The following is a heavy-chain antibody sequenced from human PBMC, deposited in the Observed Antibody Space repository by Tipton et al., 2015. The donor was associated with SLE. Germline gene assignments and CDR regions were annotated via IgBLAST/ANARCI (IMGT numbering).Heavy chain of an antibody. CDR1: GGSISSGYY. Sequence: TLSLTCTVSGGSISSGYYWGWIRQPPGKGLEWIGSMFHSGNTYHNPSLKSRVTISIDTSKNQFSLRLSSVTAADTAVYYCARHLRDLLPHYMDVWGKGTTVTVSS. CDR3: ARHLRDLLPHYMDV. D-gene: IGHD1-26*01. CDR2: MFHSGNT. J-gene: IGHJ6*03. V-gene: IGHV4-38-2*02.